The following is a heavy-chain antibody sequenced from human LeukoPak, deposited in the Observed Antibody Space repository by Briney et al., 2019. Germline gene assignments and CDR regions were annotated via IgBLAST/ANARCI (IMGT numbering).Heavy chain of an antibody. CDR2: IYYSGST. CDR3: ARLGNRDGYNYFLDY. J-gene: IGHJ4*02. Sequence: SETLSLTCTVSGGSLSSDYWTWIRQPPGKRLPWIGYIYYSGSTNYNPSLKSRVTISVDTSKNQFSLKLSSVTATDTAVYYCARLGNRDGYNYFLDYWGQGILVTVSS. V-gene: IGHV4-59*08. CDR1: GGSLSSDY. D-gene: IGHD5-24*01.